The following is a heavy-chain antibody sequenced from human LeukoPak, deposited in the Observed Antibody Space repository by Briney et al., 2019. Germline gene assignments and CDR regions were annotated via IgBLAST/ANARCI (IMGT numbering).Heavy chain of an antibody. Sequence: SQTLSLTCAVSGGSISSGGYSWSWIRQPPGKGLEWIGYIYHSGSTYYNPSLKSRVTISVDRSKNQFPLKLRSVTAADTSVYYCARVATAFDYWGQGTLVTVSS. CDR2: IYHSGST. J-gene: IGHJ4*02. CDR1: GGSISSGGYS. CDR3: ARVATAFDY. V-gene: IGHV4-30-2*01.